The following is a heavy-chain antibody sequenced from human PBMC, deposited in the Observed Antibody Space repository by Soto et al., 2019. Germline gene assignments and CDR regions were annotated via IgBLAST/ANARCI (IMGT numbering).Heavy chain of an antibody. J-gene: IGHJ4*02. D-gene: IGHD3-10*01. CDR1: GGSFSDCY. V-gene: IGHV4-34*01. Sequence: ETLSLTCAVYGGSFSDCYWSWIRQAPGRGLEWIGEVNHSGSTYYNPSLKSRVTISVDTSKNQFSLKLSSVTAADTAVYYCARGVVRRVIIQYTSFFDYWGQGTLVTVSS. CDR2: VNHSGST. CDR3: ARGVVRRVIIQYTSFFDY.